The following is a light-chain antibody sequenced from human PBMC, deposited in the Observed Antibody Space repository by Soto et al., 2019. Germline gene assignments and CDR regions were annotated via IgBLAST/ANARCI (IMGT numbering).Light chain of an antibody. CDR1: SSNIGAGYD. CDR2: GNS. Sequence: QSVLTQPPSVSGAPGQRVTISCTGSSSNIGAGYDVHWYQQLPGTAPKLLIYGNSKRPSGVPDRFSGSKSGTSASLAITGLQAEDEADYYCQSYDSSLSGWGVFGGGTKVTVL. CDR3: QSYDSSLSGWGV. J-gene: IGLJ2*01. V-gene: IGLV1-40*01.